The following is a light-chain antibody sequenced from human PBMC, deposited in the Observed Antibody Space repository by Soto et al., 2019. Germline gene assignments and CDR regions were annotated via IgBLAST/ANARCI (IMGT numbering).Light chain of an antibody. Sequence: DIQLTQSPSSLSASIGDRVTIICRASQSISGYLNWYQQKPGKAPKPLIYAASSLQSGVPSRFSGSESGTDFTLTITSLHPEDFATYYCQQGYSNPITVGQGTRLEIK. CDR1: QSISGY. CDR2: AAS. J-gene: IGKJ5*01. V-gene: IGKV1-39*01. CDR3: QQGYSNPIT.